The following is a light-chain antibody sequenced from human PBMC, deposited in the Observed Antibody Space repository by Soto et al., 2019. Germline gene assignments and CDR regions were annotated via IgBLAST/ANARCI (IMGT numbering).Light chain of an antibody. V-gene: IGKV3-20*01. CDR3: QHYDDSAPLT. Sequence: EVVLTQSPGTLSLSPWERATLSCRASQSVSSSYLAWYQHKRGQAPRLLMYGAYTRAAGVPARFSGSGSGTEFTLTITRLEPEDFAVYYCQHYDDSAPLTFGGGTKVDIK. CDR1: QSVSSSY. CDR2: GAY. J-gene: IGKJ4*01.